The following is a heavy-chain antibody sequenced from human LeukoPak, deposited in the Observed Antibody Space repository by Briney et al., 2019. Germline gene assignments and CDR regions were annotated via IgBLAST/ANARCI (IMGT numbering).Heavy chain of an antibody. J-gene: IGHJ5*02. CDR2: IYYSGST. Sequence: PSETLSLTCTLSGGSITSSSYYWGWIRQPPGKGLEWIGRIYYSGSTYYNPSPKSPVTISVDTSKNHFSLMLSSVTAADAAVYYCARHTYVFWSGYWGWFGPWGQGTLVTVAS. CDR3: ARHTYVFWSGYWGWFGP. V-gene: IGHV4-39*01. D-gene: IGHD3-3*01. CDR1: GGSITSSSYY.